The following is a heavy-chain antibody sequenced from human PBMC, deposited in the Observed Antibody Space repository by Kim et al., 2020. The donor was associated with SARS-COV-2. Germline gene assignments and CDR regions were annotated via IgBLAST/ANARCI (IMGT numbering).Heavy chain of an antibody. CDR1: GFTVSSNY. V-gene: IGHV3-53*01. Sequence: GGSLRLSCAASGFTVSSNYMSWVRQAPGKGLEWVSVIYSGGSTYYTDSVKGRFTISRDNSKNTLYLQMNSLRAEDTAVYYCASVTGTMVYYYGMDVWGQGTTVTVSS. CDR2: IYSGGST. CDR3: ASVTGTMVYYYGMDV. J-gene: IGHJ6*02. D-gene: IGHD1-7*01.